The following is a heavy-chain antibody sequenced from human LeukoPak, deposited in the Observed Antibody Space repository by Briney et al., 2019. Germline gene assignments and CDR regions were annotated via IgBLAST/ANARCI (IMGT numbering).Heavy chain of an antibody. D-gene: IGHD6-6*01. Sequence: PGGSLRLSCAASGFTFSSYAMHWVRQAPGKGLEWVAVISYDGSNKYYADSVKGRFTISRDNAKNTLYLQMNSLRAEDTAVYYCARGGTWGSSYMNPYYYYYGMDVWGQGTTVTVSS. V-gene: IGHV3-30-3*01. J-gene: IGHJ6*02. CDR2: ISYDGSNK. CDR3: ARGGTWGSSYMNPYYYYYGMDV. CDR1: GFTFSSYA.